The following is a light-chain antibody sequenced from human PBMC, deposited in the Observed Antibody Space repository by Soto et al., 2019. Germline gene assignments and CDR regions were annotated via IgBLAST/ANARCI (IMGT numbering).Light chain of an antibody. J-gene: IGKJ4*01. CDR1: RDINDY. Sequence: DIQMTPSPSAISASVVDRVSITCQASRDINDYLNWYQHKPGKAPKLLINVASTLQSGVPSRFSGSGSGTDFTLAISSLQPEDFATYYCQQSSSTPQTFGGGTKVDIK. V-gene: IGKV1-39*01. CDR3: QQSSSTPQT. CDR2: VAS.